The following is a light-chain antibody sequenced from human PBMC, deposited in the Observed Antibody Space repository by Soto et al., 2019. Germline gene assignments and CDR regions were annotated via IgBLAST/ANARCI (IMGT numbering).Light chain of an antibody. CDR3: QQYGSSIT. V-gene: IGKV3-20*01. CDR1: QSVSSSY. CDR2: GAS. Sequence: EIVLTQSPGTLSLSPGERATLSCRASQSVSSSYLAWYQQKPGQAPRLLIYGASSRATGITDRFSGSGSGTDFTLTISRLQPEDFAVYYCQQYGSSITFGQETRLEIK. J-gene: IGKJ5*01.